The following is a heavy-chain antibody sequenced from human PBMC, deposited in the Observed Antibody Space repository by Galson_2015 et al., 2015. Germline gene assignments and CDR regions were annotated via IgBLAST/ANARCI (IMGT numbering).Heavy chain of an antibody. CDR1: GFTFSSYG. J-gene: IGHJ6*02. V-gene: IGHV3-33*01. D-gene: IGHD6-13*01. CDR3: ARDSSFGSSWYRHYYGMDV. Sequence: SLRLSCAASGFTFSSYGMHWVRQAPGKGLEWVAVIWYDGSNKYYADSVKGRFTISRDNSKNTLYLQMNSLRAEDTAVYYCARDSSFGSSWYRHYYGMDVWGQGTTVTVSS. CDR2: IWYDGSNK.